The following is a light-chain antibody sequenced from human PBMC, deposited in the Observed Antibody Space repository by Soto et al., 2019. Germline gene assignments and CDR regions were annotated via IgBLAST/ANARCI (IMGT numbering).Light chain of an antibody. CDR1: QSTNSY. CDR3: QQYNTYST. CDR2: QAS. V-gene: IGKV1-5*03. J-gene: IGKJ5*01. Sequence: DIQMTQSPSTLSASVGDRVTITCRASQSTNSYLAWYQQKPGKAPKLLIYQASSLENGVPSRLSGSGSGTEFTLTIRSLQPDDFATYYCQQYNTYSTFGQGTRLEIK.